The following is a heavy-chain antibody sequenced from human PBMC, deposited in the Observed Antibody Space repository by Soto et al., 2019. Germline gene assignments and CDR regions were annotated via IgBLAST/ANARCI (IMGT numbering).Heavy chain of an antibody. Sequence: QVQLVQSGAEVKKPGASVKVSCKTSGYTFTTYGVSWVRQAPGQGLEWMGWISAYNGNTKYAQKLQGRVTMTTDTSTSTAYMELRGMRSDDTAVYYCARDRYYYGSGSYYISWFDPWGQGTLFTVSS. CDR1: GYTFTTYG. V-gene: IGHV1-18*04. CDR3: ARDRYYYGSGSYYISWFDP. D-gene: IGHD3-10*01. CDR2: ISAYNGNT. J-gene: IGHJ5*02.